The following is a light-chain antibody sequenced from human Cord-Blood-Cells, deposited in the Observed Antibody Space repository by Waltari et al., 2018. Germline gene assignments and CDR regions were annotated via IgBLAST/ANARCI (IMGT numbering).Light chain of an antibody. J-gene: IGKJ1*01. CDR2: DAS. CDR1: QGISSA. CDR3: QQFNSYPQT. V-gene: IGKV1-13*02. Sequence: AIQLTQSPSSLSASVGDRVTITCRASQGISSALAWYQQKPGKAPKLLIYDASSFESGVPSRFSVSGSGIAFTLTISSLQPEDFATYYCQQFNSYPQTFGQGTKVEIK.